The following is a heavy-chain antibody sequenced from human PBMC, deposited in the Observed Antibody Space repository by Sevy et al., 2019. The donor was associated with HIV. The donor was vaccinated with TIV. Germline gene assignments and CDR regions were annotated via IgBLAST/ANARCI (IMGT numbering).Heavy chain of an antibody. D-gene: IGHD2-21*02. CDR1: GFTFSSYS. J-gene: IGHJ4*02. CDR2: ISSSSYI. V-gene: IGHV3-21*01. Sequence: GGSLRLSCAAPGFTFSSYSMNWVRQAPGKGLEWVSSISSSSYIYYADSVKGRFTISRDNAKNSLYLQMNSLRAEDTAVYYCARGLGRWVTVEVGDYWGQGTLVTVSS. CDR3: ARGLGRWVTVEVGDY.